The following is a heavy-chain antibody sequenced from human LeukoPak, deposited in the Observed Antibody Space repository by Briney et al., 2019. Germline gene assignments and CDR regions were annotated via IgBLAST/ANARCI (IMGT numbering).Heavy chain of an antibody. D-gene: IGHD6-6*01. J-gene: IGHJ4*02. CDR1: GGSISSGGYY. Sequence: SETLSLTCTVSGGSISSGGYYWSWIRQPPGKGLGWIGYIYHSGSTYYNPSPKSRVTISVDRSKNQFSLKLSSVTAADTAVYYCARVFGGGSSSSPADYWGQGTLVTVSS. CDR3: ARVFGGGSSSSPADY. CDR2: IYHSGST. V-gene: IGHV4-30-2*01.